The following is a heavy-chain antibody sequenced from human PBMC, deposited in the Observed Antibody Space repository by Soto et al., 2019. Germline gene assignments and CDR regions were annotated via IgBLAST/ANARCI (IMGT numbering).Heavy chain of an antibody. CDR3: ARTSSDFWSGYYSKKNWFDP. D-gene: IGHD3-3*01. J-gene: IGHJ5*02. V-gene: IGHV1-18*01. Sequence: ASVKVSCKASGYTFTSYGISWVRQAPGQGLEWMGWISAYNGNTNYAQKLQGRVTMTTDTSTSTAYMELRSLRSDDTAVYYCARTSSDFWSGYYSKKNWFDPWGQGTLVTVSS. CDR1: GYTFTSYG. CDR2: ISAYNGNT.